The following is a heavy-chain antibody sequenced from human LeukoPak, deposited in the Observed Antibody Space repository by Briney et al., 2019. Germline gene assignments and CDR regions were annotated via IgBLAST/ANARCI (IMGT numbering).Heavy chain of an antibody. V-gene: IGHV1-2*02. CDR1: GYTFASYG. CDR2: ISPHSGGT. Sequence: ASVKVSCKASGYTFASYGISWVRQAPGQGLEWMGWISPHSGGTIYAPAFQDRVTMTRDTSISTVYMDLDRLTSDDTAVYYCARTGYSDGYDYWGPGTLVTVSS. CDR3: ARTGYSDGYDY. D-gene: IGHD5-18*01. J-gene: IGHJ4*02.